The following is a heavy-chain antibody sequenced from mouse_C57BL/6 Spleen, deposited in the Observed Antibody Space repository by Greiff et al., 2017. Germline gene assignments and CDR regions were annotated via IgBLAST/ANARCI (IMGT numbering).Heavy chain of an antibody. CDR1: GFTFSSYA. V-gene: IGHV5-4*01. J-gene: IGHJ2*01. CDR2: ISDGGSYT. CDR3: AVYDYDGFDY. Sequence: EVQRVESGGGLVKPGGSLKLSCAASGFTFSSYAMSWVRQTPEKRLGWVATISDGGSYTYYPDNVKCRFTISRDNAKNNLYLQMSHLKSEDTAMYYCAVYDYDGFDYWGRGTTLTVSS. D-gene: IGHD2-4*01.